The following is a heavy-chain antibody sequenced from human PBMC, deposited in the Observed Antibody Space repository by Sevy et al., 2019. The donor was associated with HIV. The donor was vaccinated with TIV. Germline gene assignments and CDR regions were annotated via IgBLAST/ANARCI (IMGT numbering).Heavy chain of an antibody. CDR1: GFSFSDYG. CDR2: IRYDGSNK. CDR3: AKDYARRFSTSSGDFDY. Sequence: GESLKISCAASGFSFSDYGMHWVRQAPGKGLEWVTLIRYDGSNKYYADSVKGRFTISRDNSKNTLYLQMNSLRAEDTAVYYCAKDYARRFSTSSGDFDYWGQGTLVTVSS. J-gene: IGHJ4*02. V-gene: IGHV3-30*02. D-gene: IGHD6-6*01.